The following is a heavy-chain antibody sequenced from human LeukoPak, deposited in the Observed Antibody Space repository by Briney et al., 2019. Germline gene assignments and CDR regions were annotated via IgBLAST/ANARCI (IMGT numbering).Heavy chain of an antibody. CDR2: INHSGST. Sequence: PSETLPLTCAVYGGSFSGYYWSWIRQPPGKGLEWIGEINHSGSTNYNPSLKSRVTISVDTSKNQFSLKLSSVTAADTAVYYCASTIFGVEAPKNYYYYYMDVWGKGTTVTVSS. V-gene: IGHV4-34*01. CDR3: ASTIFGVEAPKNYYYYYMDV. J-gene: IGHJ6*03. D-gene: IGHD3-3*01. CDR1: GGSFSGYY.